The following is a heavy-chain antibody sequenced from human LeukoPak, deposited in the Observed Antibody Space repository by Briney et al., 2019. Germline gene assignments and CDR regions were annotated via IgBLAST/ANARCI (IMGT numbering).Heavy chain of an antibody. CDR1: GYTFTSYA. J-gene: IGHJ4*02. CDR2: INAGNGNT. D-gene: IGHD3-10*01. CDR3: ARDSTMVRGVRAFDY. V-gene: IGHV1-3*01. Sequence: ASVKVSCKASGYTFTSYAMHWVRQAPGQRLEWMGWINAGNGNTKYSQKFQGRVTITRDTSASTAYMELSSLRSEDTAVYYCARDSTMVRGVRAFDYWGQGTLVTVPS.